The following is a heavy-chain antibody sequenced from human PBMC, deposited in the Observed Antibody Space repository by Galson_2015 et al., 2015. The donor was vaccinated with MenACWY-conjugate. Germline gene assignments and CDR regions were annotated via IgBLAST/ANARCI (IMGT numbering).Heavy chain of an antibody. D-gene: IGHD2-2*01. Sequence: CAISGDSVSSNSAAWNWIRQSPSRGLEWLGRTYYRSKWYNDYAVSVKSRITINPDTSKNQFSLQLNSVTPEDTAVYYCARAVVVVPAAIGSPNYYYYYMDVWGKGTTVTVSS. CDR1: GDSVSSNSAA. V-gene: IGHV6-1*01. CDR3: ARAVVVVPAAIGSPNYYYYYMDV. CDR2: TYYRSKWYN. J-gene: IGHJ6*03.